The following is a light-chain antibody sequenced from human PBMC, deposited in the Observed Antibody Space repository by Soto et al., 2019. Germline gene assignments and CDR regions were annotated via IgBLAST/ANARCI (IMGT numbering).Light chain of an antibody. CDR2: GAS. Sequence: AVPLTQSPSSLSASVGDRVTITCRASQGIRTDLGWYQQRPGKAPKVLIVGASTLQSGVPSRFSGSGSGTDFTLTISSLQPEDSATYYCLQDVSYPRTFGQGTKVEIK. CDR3: LQDVSYPRT. V-gene: IGKV1-6*01. CDR1: QGIRTD. J-gene: IGKJ1*01.